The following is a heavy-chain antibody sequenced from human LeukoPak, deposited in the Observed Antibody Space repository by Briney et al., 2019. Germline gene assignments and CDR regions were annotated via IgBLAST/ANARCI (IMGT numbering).Heavy chain of an antibody. J-gene: IGHJ6*03. CDR1: GGTFSSYA. CDR2: IIPIFGTA. D-gene: IGHD1-26*01. CDR3: AGLGSGENDYYYYYMDV. V-gene: IGHV1-69*05. Sequence: ASVKVSCKASGGTFSSYAISWVRQAPGQGLEWMGGIIPIFGTANYAQKFQGRVTITTDESTSTAYMELSSLRSEDTAVYYCAGLGSGENDYYYYYMDVWGKGTTVTVSS.